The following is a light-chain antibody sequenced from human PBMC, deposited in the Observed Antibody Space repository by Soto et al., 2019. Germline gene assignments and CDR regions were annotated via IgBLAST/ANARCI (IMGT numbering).Light chain of an antibody. J-gene: IGLJ1*01. CDR2: DVN. Sequence: QSALNQPSSVSGSPGQSVAISCSGTSSDVGGYNYVSWYQQHPGKAPKLIIFDVNKRPSGVPDRFSGSKSGSTASLTISGLQAEDEADYYCCSYGGSFYVVGTGTKVTVL. CDR1: SSDVGGYNY. CDR3: CSYGGSFYV. V-gene: IGLV2-11*01.